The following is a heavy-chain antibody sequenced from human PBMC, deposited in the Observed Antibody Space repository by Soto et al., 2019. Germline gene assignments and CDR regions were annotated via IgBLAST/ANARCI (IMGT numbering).Heavy chain of an antibody. J-gene: IGHJ6*03. Sequence: QVQLQESGPGLVKPSETLSLTCAVSGGSISISNWWSWVRQTPGKGLEWIGQIHHSGSTNYSPSLTSRVTISVDKSKNQFSLKMNSVTAADTAVYYCARGGYYFYMDVWGKGPRSPSP. CDR3: ARGGYYFYMDV. D-gene: IGHD1-26*01. CDR1: GGSISISNW. CDR2: IHHSGST. V-gene: IGHV4-4*02.